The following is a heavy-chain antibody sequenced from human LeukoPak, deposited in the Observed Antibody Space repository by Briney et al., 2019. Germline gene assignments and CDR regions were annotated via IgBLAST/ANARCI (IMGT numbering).Heavy chain of an antibody. Sequence: GGSLRLSCAASGFTFSSYWMSWVRQAPRKGLGWVANIKQDGSEKYYVDSVKGRFTISRDNAKNSLYLQMDSLRAEDTDVYYCARDYSGGWYGDYWGQGTLVTVSS. CDR1: GFTFSSYW. V-gene: IGHV3-7*01. J-gene: IGHJ4*02. CDR3: ARDYSGGWYGDY. CDR2: IKQDGSEK. D-gene: IGHD6-19*01.